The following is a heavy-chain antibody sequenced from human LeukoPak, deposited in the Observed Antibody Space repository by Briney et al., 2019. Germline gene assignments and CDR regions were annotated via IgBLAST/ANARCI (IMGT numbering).Heavy chain of an antibody. Sequence: SETLSLTCTVSGVSISSYYWSWIPEFPVPGLKGFGYIYYSGSTNYNPSLKSRGTISVDTSKNQFSLKLSSVTAADTAVYYCARHEGSGWYYFDYWGRGTLVTVSS. J-gene: IGHJ4*02. CDR1: GVSISSYY. D-gene: IGHD6-19*01. V-gene: IGHV4-59*08. CDR2: IYYSGST. CDR3: ARHEGSGWYYFDY.